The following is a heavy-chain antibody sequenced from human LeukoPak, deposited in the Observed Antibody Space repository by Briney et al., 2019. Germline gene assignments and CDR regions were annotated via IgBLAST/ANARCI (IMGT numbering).Heavy chain of an antibody. V-gene: IGHV3-23*01. CDR2: IGGRGGST. J-gene: IGHJ5*02. D-gene: IGHD3-16*01. Sequence: GGSLRLSCVASGLTFSSSAMSWVRQAPGKGPEWVSAIGGRGGSTYYADSLGGRFTISRDNSKDMVYLQMNSLKVEDTATYYCGKEGGAWGQGTKVTVSS. CDR3: GKEGGA. CDR1: GLTFSSSA.